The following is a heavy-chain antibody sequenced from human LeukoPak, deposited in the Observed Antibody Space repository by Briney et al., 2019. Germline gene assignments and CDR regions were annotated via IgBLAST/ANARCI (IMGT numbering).Heavy chain of an antibody. CDR2: IIPIFGTA. D-gene: IGHD3-22*01. V-gene: IGHV1-69*05. Sequence: SVKVSCKASGGTFSSYAISWVRQAPGQGLEWMGRIIPIFGTANYAQKFQGRVTITTDESTSTAYMELSSLRSEDTAVYYCARTTEDSSGYYPNAFDIWGQGTMVTVSS. J-gene: IGHJ3*02. CDR1: GGTFSSYA. CDR3: ARTTEDSSGYYPNAFDI.